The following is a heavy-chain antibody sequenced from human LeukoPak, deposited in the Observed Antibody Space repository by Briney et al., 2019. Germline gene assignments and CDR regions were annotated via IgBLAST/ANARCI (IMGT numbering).Heavy chain of an antibody. J-gene: IGHJ4*02. Sequence: GGSLRLSCAASGFTFTNYWMSWVRQAPGKGLEWVASIKQDGSEKYYVDSVKGRFTISRDNAENSLSLQMNSLRAKDTAVYYCASGSSGLYFLYFKYWGQGTLVTVSS. CDR1: GFTFTNYW. V-gene: IGHV3-7*05. D-gene: IGHD6-19*01. CDR3: ASGSSGLYFLYFKY. CDR2: IKQDGSEK.